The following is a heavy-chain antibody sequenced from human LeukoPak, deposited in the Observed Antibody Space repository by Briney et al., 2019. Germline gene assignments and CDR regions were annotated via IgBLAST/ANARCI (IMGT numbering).Heavy chain of an antibody. J-gene: IGHJ5*02. V-gene: IGHV3-23*01. CDR3: AKDLTSSYYTAVSS. Sequence: PGESLRLSCAASGFTFRNYAMTWVRQAPGKGLEWVSTVTGSDSGTNYADTVKGRFTISRDNSRNTLYLQMNSLRAEDTAVYFCAKDLTSSYYTAVSSWGQGTLVTVSS. D-gene: IGHD4-11*01. CDR2: VTGSDSGT. CDR1: GFTFRNYA.